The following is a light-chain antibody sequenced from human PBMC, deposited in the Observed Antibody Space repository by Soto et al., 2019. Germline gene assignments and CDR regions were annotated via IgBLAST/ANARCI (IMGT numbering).Light chain of an antibody. CDR2: ENN. CDR3: QSYDSSLSGYV. J-gene: IGLJ1*01. Sequence: QSMLTQPPSVSEAPGQRVTISCTGSSSNIGAGYEAHWYQQVPGTAPKLLIYENNNRPSGVPDRFSGSKSGTSASLAITGLQAEDEAEYYCQSYDSSLSGYVFGTGTKVTV. CDR1: SSNIGAGYE. V-gene: IGLV1-40*01.